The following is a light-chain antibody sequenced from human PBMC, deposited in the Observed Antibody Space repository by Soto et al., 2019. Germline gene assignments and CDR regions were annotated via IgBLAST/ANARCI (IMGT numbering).Light chain of an antibody. CDR3: LQDHDDSWT. CDR2: AAS. J-gene: IGKJ1*01. V-gene: IGKV1-5*01. CDR1: QTISSW. Sequence: IQMTQSPSTLSGTVGDRVTITCRASQTISSWLAWYQQKPGKAPTLLIYAASNLQSGVPSRFRGSRSGTEFTLTVSSLQPEDFATYYCLQDHDDSWTFGQGTKVDIK.